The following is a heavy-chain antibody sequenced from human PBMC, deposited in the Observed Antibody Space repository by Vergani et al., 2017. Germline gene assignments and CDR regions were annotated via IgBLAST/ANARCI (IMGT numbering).Heavy chain of an antibody. J-gene: IGHJ4*02. V-gene: IGHV1-2*02. CDR2: INPNSGGT. CDR1: GYTFTGYY. CDR3: ARLAVAGTSHHIHPLGDIYFDY. Sequence: QVQLVQSGAEVKKPGASVKVSCKASGYTFTGYYMHWVRQAPGQGLEWMGWINPNSGGTNYAQKFQGRVTMTRDTSISTAYMELSRLRSDDTAVYYCARLAVAGTSHHIHPLGDIYFDYWGQGTLVTVSS. D-gene: IGHD6-19*01.